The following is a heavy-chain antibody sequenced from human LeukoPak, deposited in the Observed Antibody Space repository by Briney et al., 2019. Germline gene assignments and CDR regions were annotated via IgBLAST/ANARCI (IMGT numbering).Heavy chain of an antibody. CDR1: GYTFTGYY. Sequence: GASVKVSCKASGYTFTGYYMHWVRQAPGQGLEWMGWINPNSGGTNYAQKFQGRVTMTRDTSISTAYMELSRLRSDDTAVYYCARVNYADYYYCMDVWGKGTTVTVS. J-gene: IGHJ6*03. D-gene: IGHD4-11*01. CDR2: INPNSGGT. V-gene: IGHV1-2*02. CDR3: ARVNYADYYYCMDV.